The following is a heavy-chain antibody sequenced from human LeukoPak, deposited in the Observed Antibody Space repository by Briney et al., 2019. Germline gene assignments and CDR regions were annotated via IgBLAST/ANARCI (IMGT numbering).Heavy chain of an antibody. CDR2: INSGGSST. CDR3: ARLVATIGTEAFDI. J-gene: IGHJ3*02. Sequence: GGSLRLSCAASGFTFSSYWMHWVRQAPGKGLVWVSRINSGGSSTSYADSVKGRFTISRDNAKNTLYLQMNSLRAEDTAVYYCARLVATIGTEAFDIWGQGTMVTVSS. CDR1: GFTFSSYW. D-gene: IGHD5-12*01. V-gene: IGHV3-74*01.